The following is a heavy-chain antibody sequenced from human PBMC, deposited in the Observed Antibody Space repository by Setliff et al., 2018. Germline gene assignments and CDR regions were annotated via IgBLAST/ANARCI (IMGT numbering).Heavy chain of an antibody. CDR3: ATRTPVIFSGVVTTV. CDR2: ITNYNGKT. J-gene: IGHJ4*02. Sequence: GASVKVSCKASGLTFTTFSISWVRQAPGQGLEWMGWITNYNGKTDYAQKFQDRVILTTDTSTNTAYMELRNLRPDDKAIYYCATRTPVIFSGVVTTVWGLGSLGTVS. CDR1: GLTFTTFS. V-gene: IGHV1-18*01. D-gene: IGHD3-3*01.